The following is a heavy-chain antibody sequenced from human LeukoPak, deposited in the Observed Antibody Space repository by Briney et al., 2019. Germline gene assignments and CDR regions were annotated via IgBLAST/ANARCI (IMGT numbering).Heavy chain of an antibody. J-gene: IGHJ1*01. CDR2: IYCSGST. V-gene: IGHV4-59*01. CDR3: ARATPWLEFQH. D-gene: IGHD3-3*01. Sequence: SETLSLTCTVSGGSISSYYWSWIRQPPGKGLEWIGYIYCSGSTNYNPSLKSRVTISVDTSKNQFSLKLSSVTAADTAVYYCARATPWLEFQHWGQGTLVIVSS. CDR1: GGSISSYY.